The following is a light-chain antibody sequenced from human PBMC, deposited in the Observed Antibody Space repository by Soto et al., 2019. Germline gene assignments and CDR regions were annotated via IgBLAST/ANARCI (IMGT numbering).Light chain of an antibody. Sequence: EIVMTQSPAIPSVSPGDGAALFCRASQSIRNNFLAWYQHKPGQAPRLLIHGASTRATGVPARFSGSASETEFTLTISSLQSEDFAVYYCQQYSAWPLTFGGGTKVEI. J-gene: IGKJ4*01. CDR3: QQYSAWPLT. CDR1: QSIRNN. CDR2: GAS. V-gene: IGKV3-15*01.